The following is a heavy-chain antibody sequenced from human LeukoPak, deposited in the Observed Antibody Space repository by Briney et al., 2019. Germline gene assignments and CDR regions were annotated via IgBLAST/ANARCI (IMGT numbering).Heavy chain of an antibody. CDR3: ASSTQISKYADY. D-gene: IGHD2-2*01. V-gene: IGHV3-30*03. CDR1: GFTFSSYG. CDR2: ISYDGSNK. J-gene: IGHJ4*02. Sequence: GGSLRLSCAVSGFTFSSYGMHWVRQAPGKGLEWVALISYDGSNKYYADSVKGRFTISRDNSKNTLYLQMNSLRAEDTAVYYCASSTQISKYADYWGQGALVTVSS.